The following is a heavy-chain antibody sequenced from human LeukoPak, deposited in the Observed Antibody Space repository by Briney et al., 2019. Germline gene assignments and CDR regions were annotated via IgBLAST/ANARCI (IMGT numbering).Heavy chain of an antibody. Sequence: PGGSLRLSCAASGFTFSSYSMNWVRQAPGKGLEWGSSISSSSSYIYYADSVKGRFTISRDNAKNSLYLQMNSLRAEDTAVYYCARAMIVGTDYWGQGTLVTVSS. D-gene: IGHD3-22*01. CDR2: ISSSSSYI. J-gene: IGHJ4*02. V-gene: IGHV3-21*01. CDR3: ARAMIVGTDY. CDR1: GFTFSSYS.